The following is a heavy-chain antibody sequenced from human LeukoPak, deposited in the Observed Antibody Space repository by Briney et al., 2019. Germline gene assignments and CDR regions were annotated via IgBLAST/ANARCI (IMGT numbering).Heavy chain of an antibody. Sequence: SETLSLTCTVSGGSISSYYWSWIRQPPGKGLEWIGYIYYSGSTNYNPSLKSRVTISVDTSKNQFSLKLSSVTAADTAVYYCARDGGYYDSSGRNYYYMDVWGKGTTVTVSS. J-gene: IGHJ6*03. CDR3: ARDGGYYDSSGRNYYYMDV. V-gene: IGHV4-59*01. CDR2: IYYSGST. D-gene: IGHD3-22*01. CDR1: GGSISSYY.